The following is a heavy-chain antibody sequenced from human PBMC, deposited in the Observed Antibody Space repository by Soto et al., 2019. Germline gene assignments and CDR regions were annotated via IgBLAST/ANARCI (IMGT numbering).Heavy chain of an antibody. V-gene: IGHV1-2*02. D-gene: IGHD1-26*01. CDR2: INTKTGAS. J-gene: IGHJ4*02. CDR3: AREFVVKTLPNSGSLHVDY. CDR1: GYTFTDHF. Sequence: QEQLVQSGAEVRKPGASVKDSCKASGYTFTDHFVHWVRQAPGQGLEWMGWINTKTGASKYVYQFQGRVTLTRDTSISTADMELSRLRSDDTAVYYGAREFVVKTLPNSGSLHVDYWCQGTLVSVSS.